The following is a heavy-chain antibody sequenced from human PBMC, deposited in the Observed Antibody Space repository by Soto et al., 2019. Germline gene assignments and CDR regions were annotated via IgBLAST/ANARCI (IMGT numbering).Heavy chain of an antibody. D-gene: IGHD4-4*01. CDR2: IIPLFNVA. V-gene: IGHV1-69*01. Sequence: QVQLVQSGPEVKKPVSSVKVSCEASGGTFSNFAVNWVRQAPGQGLEWVGGIIPLFNVAKYAPKFEGRVTIVADDSTSTAYMDLSSLRSDDTAVYYCEASGSDVLSYDYKDTEGLDIWGQGTMVTVSS. CDR3: EASGSDVLSYDYKDTEGLDI. J-gene: IGHJ3*02. CDR1: GGTFSNFA.